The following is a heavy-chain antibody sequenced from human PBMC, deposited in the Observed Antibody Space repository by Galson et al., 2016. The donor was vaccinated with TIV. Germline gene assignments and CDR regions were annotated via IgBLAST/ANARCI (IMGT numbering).Heavy chain of an antibody. CDR2: IYPVDSDT. D-gene: IGHD6-25*01. CDR1: GYRFSNYW. V-gene: IGHV5-51*03. J-gene: IGHJ4*02. Sequence: QSGAEVTEPGESLKISCKGSGYRFSNYWIAWVRQMPGKSLEWMGVIYPVDSDTRYSPSFQGQVTISADKSISTAYLQWNSLKASDSAIYYCARERDSGYAYYFDFWGQGTLVTVSS. CDR3: ARERDSGYAYYFDF.